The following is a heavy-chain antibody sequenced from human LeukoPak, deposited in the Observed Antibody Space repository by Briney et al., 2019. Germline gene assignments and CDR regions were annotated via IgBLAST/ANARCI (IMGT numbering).Heavy chain of an antibody. Sequence: PGGSLRLSCAASGFTFSSYGMHWVRQAPGKGLEWVAVISYDGSNKYYADSVKGRFTMSRDNSKNTLYLQMNSLRAEDTAVYYCAKVGPYYYDSSGSQIRNDAFDIWGQGTMVTVSS. CDR3: AKVGPYYYDSSGSQIRNDAFDI. D-gene: IGHD3-22*01. CDR1: GFTFSSYG. J-gene: IGHJ3*02. CDR2: ISYDGSNK. V-gene: IGHV3-30*18.